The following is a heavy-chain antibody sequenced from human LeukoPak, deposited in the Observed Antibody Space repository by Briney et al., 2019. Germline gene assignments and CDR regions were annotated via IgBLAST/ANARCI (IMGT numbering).Heavy chain of an antibody. Sequence: QPGGSLRLSCAVSGITFSSYWMHWVRQDPGRGLLLVSRINTQGTYTNYADSVKGRFTISRDNAKNTLYLQMSSLRADDTAVYYCVIDLGDYNDFWGQGTLVSVSS. J-gene: IGHJ4*02. CDR1: GITFSSYW. CDR3: VIDLGDYNDF. D-gene: IGHD2-15*01. V-gene: IGHV3-74*01. CDR2: INTQGTYT.